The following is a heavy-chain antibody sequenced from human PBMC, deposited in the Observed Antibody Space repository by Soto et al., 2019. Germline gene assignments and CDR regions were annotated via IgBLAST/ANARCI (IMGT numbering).Heavy chain of an antibody. CDR2: ISGSGGDT. CDR3: AKHDFWTLYNTGLDS. V-gene: IGHV3-23*01. J-gene: IGHJ4*02. CDR1: GFTFTSYA. Sequence: EVQLLESGGGLVQPGGSLRLSCSASGFTFTSYAMSWVRQAPGKGLEWVSGISGSGGDTKSADSVKGRFTISRNNFKNMLYLRMNRLRAEDTAVYYCAKHDFWTLYNTGLDSWGQGTLVTVSS. D-gene: IGHD3-3*01.